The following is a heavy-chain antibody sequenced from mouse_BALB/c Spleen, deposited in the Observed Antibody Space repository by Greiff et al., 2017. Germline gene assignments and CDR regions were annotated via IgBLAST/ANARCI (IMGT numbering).Heavy chain of an antibody. CDR2: ISYSGST. Sequence: EVQLQQSGPGLVKPSQSLSLTCTASGYSITSDYVRNLIRQFPGNKLEWMGYISYSGSTSYNPSLKSRISITRDTSKNQFFLQLNAVTTEDTATYYCARTEKIYYYGSSCYFDYWGQGTTLTVSS. CDR3: ARTEKIYYYGSSCYFDY. J-gene: IGHJ2*01. D-gene: IGHD1-1*01. V-gene: IGHV3-2*02. CDR1: GYSITSDYV.